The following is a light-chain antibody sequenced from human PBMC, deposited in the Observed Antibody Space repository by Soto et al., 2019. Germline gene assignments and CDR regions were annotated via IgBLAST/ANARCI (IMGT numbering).Light chain of an antibody. CDR1: QSVSSN. V-gene: IGKV3-15*01. CDR3: QQHNNWPLT. CDR2: AAS. J-gene: IGKJ4*01. Sequence: EIVMTQSPATLSVSPGERATFSCRASQSVSSNFAWYQQKPGQAPRLLIYAASTRATGIPARFSGSGSGTEFTLTISSLQSEDFAVYYCQQHNNWPLTFGGGTKVEIK.